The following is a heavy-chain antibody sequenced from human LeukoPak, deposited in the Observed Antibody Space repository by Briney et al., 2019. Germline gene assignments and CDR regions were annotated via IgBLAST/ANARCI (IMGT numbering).Heavy chain of an antibody. CDR3: AKDRPHYGDDGY. D-gene: IGHD4-17*01. J-gene: IGHJ4*02. Sequence: GGSLRLSCAASGFTFSTYGMSWVRQTPGKGLEWVSAISGSGGSTFYADSVKGRFTISRDNSKNTLHLQMNSLRAEDTAIYYCAKDRPHYGDDGYWGQGTLVTVSS. CDR2: ISGSGGST. V-gene: IGHV3-23*01. CDR1: GFTFSTYG.